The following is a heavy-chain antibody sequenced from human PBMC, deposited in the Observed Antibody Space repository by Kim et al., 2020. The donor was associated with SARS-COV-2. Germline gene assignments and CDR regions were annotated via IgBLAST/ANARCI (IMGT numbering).Heavy chain of an antibody. CDR2: ISYDGSNK. D-gene: IGHD1-26*01. V-gene: IGHV3-30*18. Sequence: GGSLRLSCAASGFTFSSYGMHWVRQAPGKGLEWVAVISYDGSNKYYADSVKGRFTISRDNSKNTLYLQMNSLRAEDTAVYYCAKDRSLGGVGATGYWGQGTLVTVSS. J-gene: IGHJ4*02. CDR1: GFTFSSYG. CDR3: AKDRSLGGVGATGY.